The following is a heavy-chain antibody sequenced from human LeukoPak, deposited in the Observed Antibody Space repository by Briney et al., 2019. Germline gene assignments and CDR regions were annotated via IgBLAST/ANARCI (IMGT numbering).Heavy chain of an antibody. CDR1: GFTFSSYG. Sequence: GGSLRLSCAASGFTFSSYGMHWVRQAPGEGLEWVAVIWYDGSNKYYADSVKGGFTISRDNSKNTLYLQMNSLRAEDTAVYYCARAEIAVAARGYFQHWGQGTLVTVSS. V-gene: IGHV3-33*01. J-gene: IGHJ1*01. CDR2: IWYDGSNK. CDR3: ARAEIAVAARGYFQH. D-gene: IGHD6-19*01.